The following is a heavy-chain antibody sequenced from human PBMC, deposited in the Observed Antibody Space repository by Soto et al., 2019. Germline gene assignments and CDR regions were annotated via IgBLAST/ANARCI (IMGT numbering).Heavy chain of an antibody. D-gene: IGHD3-22*01. Sequence: ASVKVSCKASGYTFTSYDINWVRQATGQGLEWMGWMNPNSGNTGYAQKFQGRATMTRNTSISTAYMELSSLRSEDTAVYYCARLFYRSVGSSGYSALFDYWGQGTLVTVSS. CDR1: GYTFTSYD. V-gene: IGHV1-8*01. CDR3: ARLFYRSVGSSGYSALFDY. CDR2: MNPNSGNT. J-gene: IGHJ4*02.